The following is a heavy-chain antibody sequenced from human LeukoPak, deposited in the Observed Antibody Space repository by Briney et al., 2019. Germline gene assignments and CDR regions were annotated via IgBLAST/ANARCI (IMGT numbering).Heavy chain of an antibody. CDR2: IYYSGTT. Sequence: SETLSLTCTVSGDPISDYYWTWIRQPPGKGLEWIGYIYYSGTTNYNPSLKSRVDISLDTSKNQFSLKLRSVTAADTAVYYCAREPLGRGKWFDPWGQGTLVTVSS. D-gene: IGHD4-23*01. V-gene: IGHV4-59*01. J-gene: IGHJ5*02. CDR1: GDPISDYY. CDR3: AREPLGRGKWFDP.